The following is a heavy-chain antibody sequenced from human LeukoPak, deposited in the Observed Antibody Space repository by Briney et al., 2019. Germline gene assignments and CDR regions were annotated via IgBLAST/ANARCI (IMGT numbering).Heavy chain of an antibody. CDR2: INYSGST. CDR1: GGSVSRGSYY. D-gene: IGHD4-17*01. J-gene: IGHJ3*02. V-gene: IGHV4-61*01. Sequence: SETLSLTCTLSGGSVSRGSYYWRWIRQPPGKGLEWIGYINYSGSTNYNPALKSRVSISVDTSKNQFSLKLSSVTAADTAVYYCARRERGDYWHDAFDIWGQGTMVTVSS. CDR3: ARRERGDYWHDAFDI.